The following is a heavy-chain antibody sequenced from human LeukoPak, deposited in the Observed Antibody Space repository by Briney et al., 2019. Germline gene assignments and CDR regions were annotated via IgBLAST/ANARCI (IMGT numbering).Heavy chain of an antibody. CDR2: INHSGST. Sequence: SETLSLTCAVYGGSFSGYYWSWIRQPPGKGLEWIGEINHSGSTNYNPSLKSRVTISVDTSKNQFSLKLSSVTAADTAVYYCARHRYDYVWGSYRYSYDYWGQGTLVTVSS. D-gene: IGHD3-16*02. J-gene: IGHJ4*02. CDR3: ARHRYDYVWGSYRYSYDY. CDR1: GGSFSGYY. V-gene: IGHV4-34*01.